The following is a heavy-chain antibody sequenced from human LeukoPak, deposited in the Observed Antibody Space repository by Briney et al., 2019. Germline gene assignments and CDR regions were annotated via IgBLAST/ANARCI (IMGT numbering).Heavy chain of an antibody. J-gene: IGHJ2*01. V-gene: IGHV4-4*07. CDR1: GDSINNHY. CDR2: VYPSGTT. D-gene: IGHD6-19*01. CDR3: AKTVPGPHWCFDV. Sequence: PSETLSLTCTVSGDSINNHYWSWIRQPAGKGLEWLGRVYPSGTTNYNPSLNGRVTMSTDKSRNQLSLRLTSVTAADTAVYYCAKTVPGPHWCFDVWGRGTRVTVSS.